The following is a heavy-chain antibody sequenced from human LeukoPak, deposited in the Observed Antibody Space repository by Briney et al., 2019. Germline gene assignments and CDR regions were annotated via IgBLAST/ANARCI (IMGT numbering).Heavy chain of an antibody. D-gene: IGHD5-12*01. CDR3: ARDSPGYGAYVS. V-gene: IGHV3-7*01. Sequence: GGSLRLSCAASGFTFSTYWMTWVPQAPGKGLRWVANIKEDGSREYYVDSVKGRFTISRDNAKNSLYLQMDSLTAEDTAVYYCARDSPGYGAYVSWGQGTLVSVSS. CDR1: GFTFSTYW. CDR2: IKEDGSRE. J-gene: IGHJ1*01.